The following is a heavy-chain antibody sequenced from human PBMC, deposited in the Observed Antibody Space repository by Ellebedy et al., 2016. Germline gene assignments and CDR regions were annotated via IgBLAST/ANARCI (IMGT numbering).Heavy chain of an antibody. V-gene: IGHV4-34*01. D-gene: IGHD1-26*01. J-gene: IGHJ4*02. CDR3: ARSFSASDDFDF. CDR1: GVPFSGYH. CDR2: INHRGAT. Sequence: SETLSLXCTGYGVPFSGYHWVWIRQSPVKGLEWIGEINHRGATKYNPSLQSRVTLALDTSKNQFTLRLTSVTAADTALYYCARSFSASDDFDFWGPGTVVAVSS.